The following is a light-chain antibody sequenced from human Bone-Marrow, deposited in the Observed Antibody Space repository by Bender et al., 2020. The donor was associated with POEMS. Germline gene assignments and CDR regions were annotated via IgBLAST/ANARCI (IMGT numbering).Light chain of an antibody. Sequence: QSALTQPPSASGSPGQSVTISCTGTSSDVGGYNYVSWYQQHPGKAPKVMIYDVSKRPSGVSNRFSGSKSGNTASLTISGLQAEDEADYYCSSYTRSATVVFGGGTKLTVL. J-gene: IGLJ2*01. CDR3: SSYTRSATVV. V-gene: IGLV2-14*01. CDR2: DVS. CDR1: SSDVGGYNY.